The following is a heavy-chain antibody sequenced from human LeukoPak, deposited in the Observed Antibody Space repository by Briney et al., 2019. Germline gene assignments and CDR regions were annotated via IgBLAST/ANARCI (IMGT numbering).Heavy chain of an antibody. D-gene: IGHD2-15*01. CDR2: VQTSGST. CDR1: GGSSSSYY. Sequence: PSETLSLMCCVSGGSSSSYYWTWLRPPPGKGLEWIGCVQTSGSTDYHPSLQNRVTMSVDVSKNQFSLRLSSVTAADTAVYYCARPGQSSWWVYFNYWGQGIPVTVSS. CDR3: ARPGQSSWWVYFNY. V-gene: IGHV4-4*09. J-gene: IGHJ4*02.